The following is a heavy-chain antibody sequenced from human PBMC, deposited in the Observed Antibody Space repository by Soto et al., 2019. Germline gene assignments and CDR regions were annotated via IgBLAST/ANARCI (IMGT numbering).Heavy chain of an antibody. CDR1: GGSISSSSYY. CDR3: ARLVSSGWYGWFDP. J-gene: IGHJ5*02. V-gene: IGHV4-61*05. D-gene: IGHD6-19*01. Sequence: PSETLSLTCTVSGGSISSSSYYWGWIRQPPGKGLEWIGYIYYSGSTNYNPSLKSRVTISVDTSKNQFSLKLSSVTAADTAVYYCARLVSSGWYGWFDPWGQGTLVTVSS. CDR2: IYYSGST.